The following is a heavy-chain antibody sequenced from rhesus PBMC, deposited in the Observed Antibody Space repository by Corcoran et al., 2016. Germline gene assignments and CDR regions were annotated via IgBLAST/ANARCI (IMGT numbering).Heavy chain of an antibody. CDR2: IYGSSGST. CDR1: GGSISGGYD. J-gene: IGHJ4*01. Sequence: QLQLQESGPGLVKPSETLSLTCAVSGGSISGGYDWSWIRQPPGKGLEWIGYIYGSSGSTNYNPSLKNRVTISKDASKNEFSLKLSSVTAADTAVYYCARDQSGTLEVDGYYFDYWGQGVLVTVSS. V-gene: IGHV4-76*01. CDR3: ARDQSGTLEVDGYYFDY. D-gene: IGHD1-38*01.